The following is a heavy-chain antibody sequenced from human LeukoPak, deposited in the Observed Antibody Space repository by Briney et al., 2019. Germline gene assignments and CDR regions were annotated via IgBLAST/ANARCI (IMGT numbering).Heavy chain of an antibody. D-gene: IGHD5-18*01. J-gene: IGHJ4*02. CDR1: GYTFTDSY. CDR3: ARSGYNYGLD. CDR2: INPKSGVT. V-gene: IGHV1-2*02. Sequence: GAAVKVSCKASGYTFTDSYMHWVRQAPGQGLEWMANINPKSGVTEYAQKFQGRVTVTRDTPVATAYIELNSLTSDDTAVYYCARSGYNYGLDWGQGTLVTVSS.